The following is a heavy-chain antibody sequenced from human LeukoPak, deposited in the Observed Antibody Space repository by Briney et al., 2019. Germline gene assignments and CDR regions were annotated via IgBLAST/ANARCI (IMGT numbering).Heavy chain of an antibody. Sequence: GGSLRLSCAASGFTFSSYEMNWVRQAPGKGLEWVSYISSSGSTIYYADSVKGRFTISRDNAKNSLYLQMNSLRAEDTAVYYCARIDGSSYDGEPWGQGTLVTVSS. D-gene: IGHD1-26*01. J-gene: IGHJ4*02. CDR2: ISSSGSTI. CDR3: ARIDGSSYDGEP. CDR1: GFTFSSYE. V-gene: IGHV3-48*03.